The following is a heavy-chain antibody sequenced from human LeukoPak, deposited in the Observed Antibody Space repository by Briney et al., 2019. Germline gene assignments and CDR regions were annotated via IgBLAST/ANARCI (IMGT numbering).Heavy chain of an antibody. CDR3: ARGGRARYNWNYIGFDY. D-gene: IGHD1-7*01. V-gene: IGHV1-3*03. Sequence: ASVKVSCKASGYTFTSYAMHWVRQAPGQRLEWMGWINAGNGNTKYSQEFQGRVTITRDTSASTAYMELSSLRSEDMAVYYCARGGRARYNWNYIGFDYWGQGTLVTVSS. CDR1: GYTFTSYA. J-gene: IGHJ4*02. CDR2: INAGNGNT.